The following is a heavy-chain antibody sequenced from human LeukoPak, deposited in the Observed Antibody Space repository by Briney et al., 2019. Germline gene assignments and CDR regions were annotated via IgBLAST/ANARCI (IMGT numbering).Heavy chain of an antibody. CDR3: AREGEYSYGYGDY. CDR1: GGSFSGYY. J-gene: IGHJ4*02. D-gene: IGHD5-18*01. Sequence: PSETLSLTCAVYGGSFSGYYWSWIRQPPGKGLEWIGEINHSGSTNYNPSLKSRVTISVDTSKNQFSLKLSSVTAADTAVYYCAREGEYSYGYGDYWGQGTPVTVSS. CDR2: INHSGST. V-gene: IGHV4-34*01.